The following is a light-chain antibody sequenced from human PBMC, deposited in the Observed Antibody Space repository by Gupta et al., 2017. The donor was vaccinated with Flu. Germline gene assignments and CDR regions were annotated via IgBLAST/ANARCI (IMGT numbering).Light chain of an antibody. CDR1: QSLLHSNGYDY. J-gene: IGKJ3*01. CDR2: LGS. CDR3: MQALEGVT. V-gene: IGKV2-28*01. Sequence: DIVMTQSPLSLPVTPGEPASISCRSSQSLLHSNGYDYVDWYLQRPGQSPQLLIFLGSNRASEVPDRFSGSGSGTDFTLRISRVEAEDVGVYYCMQALEGVTFGPGTKVDVK.